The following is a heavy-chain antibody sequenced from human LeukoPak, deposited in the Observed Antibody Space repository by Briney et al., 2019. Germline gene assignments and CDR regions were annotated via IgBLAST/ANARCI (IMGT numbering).Heavy chain of an antibody. Sequence: SETLSLTCTVSVDSLNTYYWTWIRQTPGKELEWIGFVASSGTSNYNPSLKSRVSISIDTSKNQFSLALTSVTPADTAVYYCVRVVRVVVTSNWFDPWGQGTLVSVSS. J-gene: IGHJ5*02. CDR3: VRVVRVVVTSNWFDP. V-gene: IGHV4-59*01. CDR1: VDSLNTYY. D-gene: IGHD2-21*02. CDR2: VASSGTS.